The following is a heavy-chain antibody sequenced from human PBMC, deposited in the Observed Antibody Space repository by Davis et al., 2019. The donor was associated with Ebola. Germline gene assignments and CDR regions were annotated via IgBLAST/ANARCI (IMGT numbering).Heavy chain of an antibody. D-gene: IGHD2/OR15-2a*01. CDR1: GFVFSSYV. V-gene: IGHV3-23*01. Sequence: GESLKISCAASGFVFSSYVMSWVRRAPGKGLEWVSTLGLSADTYYADSVKGRFTISRDNSKNTLYLQMNGLRVEDTAIYYCAKDNRNIWSEVWGQGTMVTVS. J-gene: IGHJ3*01. CDR2: LGLSADT. CDR3: AKDNRNIWSEV.